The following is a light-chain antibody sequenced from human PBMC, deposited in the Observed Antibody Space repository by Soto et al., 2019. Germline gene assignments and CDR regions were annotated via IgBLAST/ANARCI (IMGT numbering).Light chain of an antibody. J-gene: IGKJ5*01. Sequence: IQLTQSPSSLSASVGDRVTITCRASQGISSYLAWYQQKPGKAPKLLIYAASTLQGGVPSRFSGSGSGTDFTLTINSLQPEDLATYYCQQYENLPTFGQGTRLEI. V-gene: IGKV1-9*01. CDR1: QGISSY. CDR2: AAS. CDR3: QQYENLPT.